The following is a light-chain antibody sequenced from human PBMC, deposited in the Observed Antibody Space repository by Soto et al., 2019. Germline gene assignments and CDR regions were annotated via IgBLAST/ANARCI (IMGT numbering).Light chain of an antibody. V-gene: IGKV3-15*01. CDR2: GSS. CDR1: QSVGSN. CDR3: QQYTNWPPIT. Sequence: EILLTQSPATLPVSPGERATLFCRASQSVGSNLAWFQQKPGQAPRLLIYGSSTRATGVPARFSGSGSGADFTLTISNLQSEDFAVYYCQQYTNWPPITFGQGTRLEIK. J-gene: IGKJ5*01.